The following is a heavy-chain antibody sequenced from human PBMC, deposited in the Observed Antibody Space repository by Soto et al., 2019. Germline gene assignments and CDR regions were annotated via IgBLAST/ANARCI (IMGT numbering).Heavy chain of an antibody. CDR3: ARDLIDAARAFFDY. D-gene: IGHD6-6*01. CDR2: ISAYNGNT. Sequence: ASVKVSCKASGYTFTSYGISWVRQAPGQGLEWMGWISAYNGNTNYAQKLRGRVTMTTDTSTSTAYMELRSLRSDDTAVYYCARDLIDAARAFFDYWGQGTLVTVSS. CDR1: GYTFTSYG. V-gene: IGHV1-18*04. J-gene: IGHJ4*02.